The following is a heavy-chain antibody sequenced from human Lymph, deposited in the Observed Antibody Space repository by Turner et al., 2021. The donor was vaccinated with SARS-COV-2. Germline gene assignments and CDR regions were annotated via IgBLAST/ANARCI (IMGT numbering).Heavy chain of an antibody. CDR2: ISYDGSNK. J-gene: IGHJ3*02. V-gene: IGHV3-30-3*01. CDR1: GFTFSTYA. CDR3: ARARCGSYSGAFDI. Sequence: HVQLHESGGGVVQLGGSLRPSCAASGFTFSTYAMHWVRQAPCKGLEWVAVISYDGSNKYYADSEKCRFTFSRDNSKNTLYLQMNSLRAEDTAVYYWARARCGSYSGAFDIWGQGTMVTVSS. D-gene: IGHD1-26*01.